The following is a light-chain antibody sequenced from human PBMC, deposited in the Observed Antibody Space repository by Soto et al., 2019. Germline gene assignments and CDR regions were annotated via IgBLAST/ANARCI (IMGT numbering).Light chain of an antibody. CDR3: QQRSTWPPFS. CDR1: QTVNNNY. V-gene: IGKV3D-20*02. CDR2: AAS. J-gene: IGKJ3*01. Sequence: ETVLTQSPGTLSLSPGERATLSCRASQTVNNNYVAWYQHKPGQAPRVLIHAASSRTTGIPDRFSGSGSGTEFTLTISRLEPEDLAVYYCQQRSTWPPFSFGPGTKVDIK.